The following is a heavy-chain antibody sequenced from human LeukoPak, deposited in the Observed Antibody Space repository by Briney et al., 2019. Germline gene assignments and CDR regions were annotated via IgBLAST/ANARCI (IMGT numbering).Heavy chain of an antibody. V-gene: IGHV6-1*01. J-gene: IGHJ5*02. CDR1: GDSVSSNSAA. CDR2: TYYRSKWYN. Sequence: SQTLSLNCAISGDSVSSNSAAWNWIRQSPSRGLKWLGRTYYRSKWYNYYAVSVKSRITINPDTSKNQFSLQLNSVTPEDTAVYYCARESLVPSRYWFDPWGQGTLVTVSS. D-gene: IGHD6-13*01. CDR3: ARESLVPSRYWFDP.